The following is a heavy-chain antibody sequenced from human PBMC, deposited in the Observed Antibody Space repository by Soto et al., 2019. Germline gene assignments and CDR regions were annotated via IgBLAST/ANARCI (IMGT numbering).Heavy chain of an antibody. V-gene: IGHV3-30*02. CDR1: EVTFARYS. Sequence: PGGSVGLACAASEVTFARYSMKCVRQALEKGLEWVGVVGSDGTHRYYADSVRGRFTISRDTSENTVFLQMDSPTTEDTALYYCVKDSMADDPDYF. CDR3: VKDSMADDPDYF. J-gene: IGHJ4*01. CDR2: VGSDGTHR. D-gene: IGHD3-10*01.